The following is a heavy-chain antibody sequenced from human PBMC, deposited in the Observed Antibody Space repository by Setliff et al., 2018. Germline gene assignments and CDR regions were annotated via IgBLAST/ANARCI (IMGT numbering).Heavy chain of an antibody. D-gene: IGHD6-13*01. CDR1: GGSFGSYY. CDR2: IYYSGST. V-gene: IGHV4-34*01. CDR3: ARGRIAAALYYFDY. Sequence: PSETLSLTCAVYGGSFGSYYWGWIRQPPGKGLEWIGSIYYSGSTYYNPSLKSRVTISVDTSKNQFSLKLSSVTAADTAVYYCARGRIAAALYYFDYWGQGTLVTVSS. J-gene: IGHJ4*02.